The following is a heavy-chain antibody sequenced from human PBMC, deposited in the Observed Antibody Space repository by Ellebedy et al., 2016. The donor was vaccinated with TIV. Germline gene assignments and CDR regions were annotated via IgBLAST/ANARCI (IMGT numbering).Heavy chain of an antibody. CDR2: INDSGTA. CDR1: GYVSSDYF. J-gene: IGHJ3*01. CDR3: ARFRPHCYSATCYINAFEY. Sequence: SETLSLTXGVHGYVSSDYFWSWIRQSPGRGLEWIGEINDSGTARYSPSFTSRVSISGDTARRQVSLHMASVTAADTAVYYCARFRPHCYSATCYINAFEYWGPGTEVTV. D-gene: IGHD2-2*02. V-gene: IGHV4-34*01.